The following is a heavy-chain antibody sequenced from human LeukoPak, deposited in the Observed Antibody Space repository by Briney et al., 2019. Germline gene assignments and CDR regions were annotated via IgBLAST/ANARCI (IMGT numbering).Heavy chain of an antibody. J-gene: IGHJ1*01. CDR2: INHSGST. D-gene: IGHD6-19*01. V-gene: IGHV4-34*01. CDR1: GGSFSGYY. Sequence: PSETLSLTCAVYGGSFSGYYWSWIRQPPGKGLEWIGEINHSGSTNYNPSLKSRVTISVDTSKNQFSLKLSSVTAADTAVYYCARRRTATIAVAGAFQHWGQGTLVTVSS. CDR3: ARRRTATIAVAGAFQH.